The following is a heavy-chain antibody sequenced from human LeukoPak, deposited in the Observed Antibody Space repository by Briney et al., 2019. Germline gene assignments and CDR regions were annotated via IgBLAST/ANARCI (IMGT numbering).Heavy chain of an antibody. Sequence: GASVKVSCKASGYTFTSYYMHWVRQAPGQGLEWMGIINPSGGSTSYAQKSQGRVTMTRDTSTSTVYMELSSLRSEDTAVYYCAREASGYDILTGYYSLNSLFDYWGQGTLVTVSS. CDR2: INPSGGST. D-gene: IGHD3-9*01. V-gene: IGHV1-46*01. J-gene: IGHJ4*02. CDR3: AREASGYDILTGYYSLNSLFDY. CDR1: GYTFTSYY.